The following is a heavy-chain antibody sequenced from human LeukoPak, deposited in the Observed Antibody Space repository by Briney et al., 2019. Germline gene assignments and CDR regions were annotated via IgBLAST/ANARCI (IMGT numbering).Heavy chain of an antibody. D-gene: IGHD2-2*01. CDR3: ARVRGECSSTSCYYYYYGMDV. CDR2: IKQDGSEK. V-gene: IGHV3-7*03. J-gene: IGHJ6*02. CDR1: GFTFSSYW. Sequence: PGGSLRLSCAASGFTFSSYWMSWVRQAPGKGLEWVANIKQDGSEKYYVDSVKGRFTISRDNAKNSLYLQMNSLRAEDTAVYYCARVRGECSSTSCYYYYYGMDVWGQGTTVTVSS.